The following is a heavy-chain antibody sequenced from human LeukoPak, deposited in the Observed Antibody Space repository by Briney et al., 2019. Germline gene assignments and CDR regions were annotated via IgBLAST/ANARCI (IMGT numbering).Heavy chain of an antibody. CDR2: ISPSASHS. J-gene: IGHJ5*02. CDR1: GFPFSDYA. D-gene: IGHD5-18*01. Sequence: PGGSLRLSCAASGFPFSDYAMTWVRQAPGKGLEWVAAISPSASHSYYADFVGGRFTISRDNSKNTLDLQMSSLRAEDTAVYYCVKDRFGSFDPWGQGTLVTVSS. CDR3: VKDRFGSFDP. V-gene: IGHV3-23*01.